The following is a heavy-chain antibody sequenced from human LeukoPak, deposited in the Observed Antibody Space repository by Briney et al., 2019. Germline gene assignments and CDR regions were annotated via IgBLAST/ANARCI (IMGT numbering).Heavy chain of an antibody. V-gene: IGHV4-59*01. CDR1: GVSISLYY. J-gene: IGHJ4*02. Sequence: SETLSLTCTVSGVSISLYYWSWIRQPPGKGLEWIGYFYDTRSPKYNPSLERRVTISVDMSRNQFSLNLPSVPAADTAVYYCARGRGSLTYWGEGTLASVSS. CDR3: ARGRGSLTY. CDR2: FYDTRSP. D-gene: IGHD3-10*01.